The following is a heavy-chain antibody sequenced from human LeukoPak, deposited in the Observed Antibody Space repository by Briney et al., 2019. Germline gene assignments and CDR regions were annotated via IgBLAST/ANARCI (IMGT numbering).Heavy chain of an antibody. CDR3: AKDVGNYHDRSGLYRPLDF. CDR1: GFTFSSYS. Sequence: PGRSLRLSCAASGFTFSSYSMHWVRQAPGKGLEWVALILHDGSNKYYADSVKGRFTVSRDNPKNTLYLQMNSLRTGDTAVYHCAKDVGNYHDRSGLYRPLDFWGQGTPVTVSS. D-gene: IGHD3-22*01. V-gene: IGHV3-30*18. J-gene: IGHJ4*02. CDR2: ILHDGSNK.